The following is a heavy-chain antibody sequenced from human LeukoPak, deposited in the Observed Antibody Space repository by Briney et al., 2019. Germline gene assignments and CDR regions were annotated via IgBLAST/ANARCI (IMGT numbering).Heavy chain of an antibody. J-gene: IGHJ4*02. CDR1: GFTFSSYW. V-gene: IGHV3-7*01. CDR2: IKRDGSEK. CDR3: AREHSGSYYGYYFDY. D-gene: IGHD1-26*01. Sequence: GGSLRLSCAASGFTFSSYWMSWIRQAPGKGLEWVANIKRDGSEKYYVDSVKGRFTISRDNAKNSLYLQMNSLRAEDTAVYYCAREHSGSYYGYYFDYWGQGTLAT.